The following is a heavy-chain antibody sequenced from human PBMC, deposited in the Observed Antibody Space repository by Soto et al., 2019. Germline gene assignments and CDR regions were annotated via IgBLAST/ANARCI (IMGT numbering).Heavy chain of an antibody. CDR1: GFTFSTYS. D-gene: IGHD2-2*02. J-gene: IGHJ6*02. V-gene: IGHV3-48*02. Sequence: LRLSCAASGFTFSTYSMNWVRQAPGKGLEWVSYISSSSSTIYYADSVKGRFTISRDNAKNSLYLQMNSLRDEDTAVYYCAREFCNSSSCYMSYYYGMDVWGQGTTVTVSS. CDR3: AREFCNSSSCYMSYYYGMDV. CDR2: ISSSSSTI.